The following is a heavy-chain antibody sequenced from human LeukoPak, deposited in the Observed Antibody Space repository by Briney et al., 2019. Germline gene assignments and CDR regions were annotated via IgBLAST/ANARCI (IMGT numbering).Heavy chain of an antibody. D-gene: IGHD2-21*02. CDR1: GFTFSSYV. CDR2: ISYDGSNK. CDR3: AKDIFVSSYCGGDCSHYYGMDV. J-gene: IGHJ6*02. V-gene: IGHV3-30*18. Sequence: PGGSLRLSCAASGFTFSSYVMHWVRQAPGKGLEWVAVISYDGSNKYYADSVKGRFTISRDNSKNTLYLQMNSLRAEDTAVYYCAKDIFVSSYCGGDCSHYYGMDVWGQGTTVTVSS.